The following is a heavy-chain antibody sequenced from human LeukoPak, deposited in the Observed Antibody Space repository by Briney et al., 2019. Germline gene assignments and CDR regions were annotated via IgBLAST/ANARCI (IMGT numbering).Heavy chain of an antibody. V-gene: IGHV4-59*01. J-gene: IGHJ6*02. CDR2: IYYSGST. Sequence: PSETLSLTCTVSGGSIRSYYWSWIRQPPGKGLEWIGYIYYSGSTNYNPSLKSRVTISVDTSKNQFSLKLSSMTAADTAVYYCARAPARTIFGVVTDYYYGMDVWGQGTTVTVSS. CDR3: ARAPARTIFGVVTDYYYGMDV. CDR1: GGSIRSYY. D-gene: IGHD3-3*01.